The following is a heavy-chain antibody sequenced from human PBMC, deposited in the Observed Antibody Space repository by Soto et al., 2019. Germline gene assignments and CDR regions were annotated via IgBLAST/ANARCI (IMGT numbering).Heavy chain of an antibody. J-gene: IGHJ4*02. CDR2: IIPIFGTA. CDR1: GGTFSSYA. D-gene: IGHD3-22*01. CDR3: ASAQAYYYDSSGYLLDY. V-gene: IGHV1-69*06. Sequence: SVKVSCKASGGTFSSYAISWVRQAPGQGLEWMGGIIPIFGTANYAQKFQGRVTITADKSTSTAYMELSSLRSEDTAVYYCASAQAYYYDSSGYLLDYWGQGTLVTVSS.